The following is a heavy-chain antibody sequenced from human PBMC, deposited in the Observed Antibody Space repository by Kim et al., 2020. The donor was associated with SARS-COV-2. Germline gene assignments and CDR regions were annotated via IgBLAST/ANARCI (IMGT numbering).Heavy chain of an antibody. J-gene: IGHJ3*02. CDR3: ARHPAATFDAFDI. CDR2: ISYDGSNK. V-gene: IGHV3-30*04. CDR1: GFTFSSYA. D-gene: IGHD1-26*01. Sequence: GGSLRLSCAASGFTFSSYAMHWVRQAPGKGLEWVAVISYDGSNKYYADSVKGRFTISRDNSKNTLYLQMNSLRAEDTAVYYCARHPAATFDAFDIWGQGTMVTVSS.